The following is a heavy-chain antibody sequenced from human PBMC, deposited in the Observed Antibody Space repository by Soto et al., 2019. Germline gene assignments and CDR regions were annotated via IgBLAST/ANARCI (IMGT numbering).Heavy chain of an antibody. V-gene: IGHV1-18*01. CDR3: ARDYIWGSSNAFDI. Sequence: ASVKVSCKTSCYTFTSYGISWVRQATGQGLEWMGWISAYNGNTNYAQKLQGRVTMTTDTSTSTAYMELRSLRSDDTAVYYCARDYIWGSSNAFDIWGQGTMVTVSS. D-gene: IGHD3-16*01. J-gene: IGHJ3*02. CDR1: CYTFTSYG. CDR2: ISAYNGNT.